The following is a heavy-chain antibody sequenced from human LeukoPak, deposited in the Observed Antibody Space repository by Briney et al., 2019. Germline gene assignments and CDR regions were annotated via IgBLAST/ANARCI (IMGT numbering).Heavy chain of an antibody. CDR2: ISYDGSNK. V-gene: IGHV3-30-3*01. CDR3: ARDEFGYSSGWGM. D-gene: IGHD6-19*01. Sequence: PGGSLRLSCAASGFTFSSYAMHWVRQAPGKGLEWVAVISYDGSNKYYADSVKGRFTISRDNSKNTLYLQMNSLRAEDTAVYYCARDEFGYSSGWGMGGQGTLVTVSS. J-gene: IGHJ4*02. CDR1: GFTFSSYA.